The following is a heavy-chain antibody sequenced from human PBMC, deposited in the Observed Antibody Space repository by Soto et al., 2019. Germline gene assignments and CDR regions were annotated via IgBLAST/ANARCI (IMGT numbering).Heavy chain of an antibody. D-gene: IGHD6-13*01. CDR3: ASSKYSSSWYYYYYGMDV. CDR1: GGSISSYY. J-gene: IGHJ6*02. CDR2: IYYSGST. V-gene: IGHV4-59*08. Sequence: QVQLQESGPGLVKPSETLSLTCTVSGGSISSYYWSWIRQPPGKGLEWIGYIYYSGSTNYNPSLKSRVTISVDTSKNQFSLKLSSVTAADTAVYYCASSKYSSSWYYYYYGMDVWGQGTTVTVSS.